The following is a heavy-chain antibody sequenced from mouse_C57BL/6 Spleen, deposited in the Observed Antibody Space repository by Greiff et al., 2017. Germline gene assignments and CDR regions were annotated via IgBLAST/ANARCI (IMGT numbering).Heavy chain of an antibody. CDR1: GYTFTSYW. Sequence: QVQLKQPGAELVKPGASVKMSCKASGYTFTSYWITWVKQRPGQGLEWIGDIYPGSGSTNYNEKFKSKATLTVDTSSSTAYMQLSSLTSEDSAVYYCARFFSYYYAMDYWGQGTSVTVSS. CDR3: ARFFSYYYAMDY. J-gene: IGHJ4*01. V-gene: IGHV1-55*01. D-gene: IGHD6-2*01. CDR2: IYPGSGST.